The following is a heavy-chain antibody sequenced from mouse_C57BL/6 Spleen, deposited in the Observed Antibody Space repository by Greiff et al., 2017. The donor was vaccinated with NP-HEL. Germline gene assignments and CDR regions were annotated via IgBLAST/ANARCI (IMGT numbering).Heavy chain of an antibody. V-gene: IGHV1-19*01. D-gene: IGHD1-1*01. Sequence: EVKLQESGPVLVKPGASVKMSCKASGYTFTDYYMNWVKQSHGKSLEWIGVINPYNGGTSYNQKFKGKATLTVDKSSSTAYMELNSLTSEDSAVYYCARKVYYYGSSYGYFDVWGTGTTVTVSS. CDR3: ARKVYYYGSSYGYFDV. CDR2: INPYNGGT. J-gene: IGHJ1*03. CDR1: GYTFTDYY.